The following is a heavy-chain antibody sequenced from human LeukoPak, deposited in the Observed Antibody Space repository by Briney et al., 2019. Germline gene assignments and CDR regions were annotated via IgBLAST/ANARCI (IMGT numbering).Heavy chain of an antibody. CDR2: IKKEGSDK. J-gene: IGHJ3*02. CDR1: GLTFSSYW. D-gene: IGHD1-26*01. V-gene: IGHV3-7*01. Sequence: GGSLRLSCAAAGLTFSSYWMSWGRQAPGKGLEWVANIKKEGSDKYYVDSVKGRFTISRDNAKNSLYLQMNSLSADDTAVYNCARQETSSYNGDFDIWGQGTMVTVPS. CDR3: ARQETSSYNGDFDI.